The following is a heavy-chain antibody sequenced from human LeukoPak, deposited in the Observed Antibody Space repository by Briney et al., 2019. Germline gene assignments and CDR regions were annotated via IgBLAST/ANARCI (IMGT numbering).Heavy chain of an antibody. CDR1: GFTFSSYA. V-gene: IGHV3-23*01. D-gene: IGHD2-2*01. J-gene: IGHJ4*02. Sequence: HPGGSLRLSCAASGFTFSSYAMSWVRQAPGKGLEWVSAISGSGGSTYYADSVKGRFTISRDNSKNTLYLQMNSLRAEDTAVYCCAIASSSYCSSTSCYRPLDYWGQGTLVTVSS. CDR2: ISGSGGST. CDR3: AIASSSYCSSTSCYRPLDY.